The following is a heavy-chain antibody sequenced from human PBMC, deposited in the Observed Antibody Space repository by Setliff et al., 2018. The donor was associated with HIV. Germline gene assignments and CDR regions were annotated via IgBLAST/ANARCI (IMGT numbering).Heavy chain of an antibody. D-gene: IGHD3-10*01. CDR3: ASVLRYYGSGSYPFGY. V-gene: IGHV3-30*04. Sequence: GGSLRLSCAASGFTFSAYAMHWVRQAPGKGLEWVAVISYDRGNKYYADSVKGRFTISRDNSKNTLYLQMNSLRAEETTVYYCASVLRYYGSGSYPFGYWGQGTLVTVSS. CDR2: ISYDRGNK. J-gene: IGHJ4*02. CDR1: GFTFSAYA.